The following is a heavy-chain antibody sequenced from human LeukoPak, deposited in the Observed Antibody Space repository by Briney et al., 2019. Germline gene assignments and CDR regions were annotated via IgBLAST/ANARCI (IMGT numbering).Heavy chain of an antibody. J-gene: IGHJ4*02. CDR1: GGTFSSYA. Sequence: GASVKVSCKASGGTFSSYAISWVRQVPGQGLEWMGWINPNSGGTNYAQKFQGRVTMTRDTSISTAYMELSRLRSDDTAVYYCARSDYYDSSGYFLYWGQGTLVTVSS. D-gene: IGHD3-22*01. V-gene: IGHV1-2*02. CDR2: INPNSGGT. CDR3: ARSDYYDSSGYFLY.